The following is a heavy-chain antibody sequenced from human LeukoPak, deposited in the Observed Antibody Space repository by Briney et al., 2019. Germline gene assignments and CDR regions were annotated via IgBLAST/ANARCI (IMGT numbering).Heavy chain of an antibody. CDR2: IYYTGNT. V-gene: IGHV4-59*08. CDR1: GGSISSYY. CDR3: ARQDPIRLGEYYFDC. D-gene: IGHD3-16*01. Sequence: PSETLSLTCTVSGGSISSYYWSWIRQPPGKGLEWIGYIYYTGNTNYNPSLKSRLTISVDASKNQFSLKLSSVTAADTAVYYCARQDPIRLGEYYFDCWGQGTLVTVST. J-gene: IGHJ4*02.